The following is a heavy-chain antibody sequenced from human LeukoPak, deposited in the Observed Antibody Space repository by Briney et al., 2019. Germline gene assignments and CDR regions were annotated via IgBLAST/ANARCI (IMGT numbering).Heavy chain of an antibody. CDR1: GCSISSRRYY. D-gene: IGHD6-19*01. CDR2: IYYSGST. Sequence: SETLSLTCTASGCSISSRRYYWIWIRQPPGKGLECIGYIYYSGSTTYNPAVTIQVTISADTAKTHFSLKLRSVAAADAAVYYYARHLLEEQWLVPFDYWGQGTLVTVSS. CDR3: ARHLLEEQWLVPFDY. V-gene: IGHV4-61*03. J-gene: IGHJ4*02.